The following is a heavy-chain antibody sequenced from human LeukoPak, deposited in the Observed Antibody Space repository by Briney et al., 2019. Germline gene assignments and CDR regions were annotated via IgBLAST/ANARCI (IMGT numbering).Heavy chain of an antibody. V-gene: IGHV4-39*07. CDR3: ARGLEYSSPDIYYFDY. J-gene: IGHJ4*02. CDR2: IYYSGST. D-gene: IGHD6-6*01. CDR1: GGSISSSTYS. Sequence: SETLSLTCTVSGGSISSSTYSWGWIRQPPGKGLEWIGHIYYSGSTYYNPSLKSRVTISVDTSKNQFSLKLSSVTAADTAVYYCARGLEYSSPDIYYFDYWGQGTLVTVSS.